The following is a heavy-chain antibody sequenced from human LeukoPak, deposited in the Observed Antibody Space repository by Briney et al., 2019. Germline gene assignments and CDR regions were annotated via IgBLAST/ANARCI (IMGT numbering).Heavy chain of an antibody. CDR3: ARDNFAPLYDFWSGYYFVRWFDP. D-gene: IGHD3-3*01. J-gene: IGHJ5*02. CDR1: GGSISSGDYY. Sequence: SQTLSLTCTASGGSISSGDYYWSWIRQPPGKGLEWIGEINHSGSTNYNPSLKSRVTISVDTSKNQFSLKLSSVTAADTAVYYCARDNFAPLYDFWSGYYFVRWFDPWGQGTLVTVSS. CDR2: INHSGST. V-gene: IGHV4-30-4*01.